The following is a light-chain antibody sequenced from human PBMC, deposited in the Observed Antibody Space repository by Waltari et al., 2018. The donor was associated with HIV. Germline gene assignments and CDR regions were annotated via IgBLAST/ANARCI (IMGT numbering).Light chain of an antibody. Sequence: QSVLTQPPSASGTPGQTVTISCSGSRSNIGSNTLNWYHHLPGTAPKLLIYSNNVRPSGVPDRFSGFKSGTSASLAISGLQSQDEADYYCTTWDDSLNVLVFGGGTEVTVL. CDR3: TTWDDSLNVLV. CDR1: RSNIGSNT. CDR2: SNN. J-gene: IGLJ3*02. V-gene: IGLV1-44*01.